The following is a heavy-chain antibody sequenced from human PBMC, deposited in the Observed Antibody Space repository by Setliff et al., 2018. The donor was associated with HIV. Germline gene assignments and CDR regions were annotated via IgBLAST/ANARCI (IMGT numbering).Heavy chain of an antibody. CDR3: AKDRGSTWYGPIDY. CDR1: GFTFSSYG. J-gene: IGHJ4*02. CDR2: IWNDGTNE. D-gene: IGHD6-13*01. V-gene: IGHV3-30*18. Sequence: SLRLSCAASGFTFSSYGMHWVRQAPGKGLEWVAVIWNDGTNEYYADSVKGRFTISRDNSKNTLYLQMNSLRGEDTAVYYCAKDRGSTWYGPIDYWGQGTLVTVSS.